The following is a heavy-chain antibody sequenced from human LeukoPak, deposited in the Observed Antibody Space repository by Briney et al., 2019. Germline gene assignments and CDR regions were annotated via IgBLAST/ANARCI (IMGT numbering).Heavy chain of an antibody. J-gene: IGHJ4*02. D-gene: IGHD2-15*01. CDR3: AKNRGYCSGGSCYYDY. V-gene: IGHV3-23*01. CDR2: ISGSGGST. Sequence: GGSLRLSCAASGFTFSNYAMSWVRQAPGRGLEGGSGISGSGGSTYYADAVKGRFTISSDNSKNTLYLQLNSLRAEDTAVYYCAKNRGYCSGGSCYYDYWGQGTLVTVSS. CDR1: GFTFSNYA.